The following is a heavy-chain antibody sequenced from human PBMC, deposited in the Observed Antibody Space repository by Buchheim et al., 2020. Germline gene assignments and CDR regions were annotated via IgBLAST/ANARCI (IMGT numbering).Heavy chain of an antibody. CDR3: AREKVSGALDL. V-gene: IGHV3-11*01. CDR1: GFRFSDYY. J-gene: IGHJ3*01. D-gene: IGHD5/OR15-5a*01. CDR2: ISTTGDTI. Sequence: QVQLVESGGGLVKPGGSLRLSCAASGFRFSDYYMTWVRQGPGKGLEWISYISTTGDTINYVDSVRGRFTVSRDNAKNSLYFQMNSLRAEDTAVYFCAREKVSGALDLWGQGT.